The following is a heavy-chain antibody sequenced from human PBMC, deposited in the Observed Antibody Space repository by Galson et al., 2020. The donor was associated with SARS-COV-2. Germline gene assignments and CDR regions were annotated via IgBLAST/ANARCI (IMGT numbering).Heavy chain of an antibody. D-gene: IGHD4-17*01. V-gene: IGHV3-23*01. J-gene: IGHJ4*02. CDR2: ISGSGIST. Sequence: GESLKISCAASEFTFSYYAMSWVRQAPGKGLEWVSGISGSGISTYYADSVKGRFTISRDNSKNTLYLQMNSLRAEDTAVYYCAKDRGDYDTFDYWGQGTLVTVSS. CDR3: AKDRGDYDTFDY. CDR1: EFTFSYYA.